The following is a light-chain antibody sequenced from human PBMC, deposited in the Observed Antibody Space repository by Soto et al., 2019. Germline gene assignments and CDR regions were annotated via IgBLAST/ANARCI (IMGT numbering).Light chain of an antibody. Sequence: IVLTQSPGTRSWSPGERATLSCRASQSVSSSYLAWYQQKPGQAPRLLIYGASRRATGIPDRFSGSGSGTDFTLTISRLEPEDFAVYYCQQYGSSSFTFGPGTKVDIK. CDR3: QQYGSSSFT. V-gene: IGKV3-20*01. J-gene: IGKJ3*01. CDR2: GAS. CDR1: QSVSSSY.